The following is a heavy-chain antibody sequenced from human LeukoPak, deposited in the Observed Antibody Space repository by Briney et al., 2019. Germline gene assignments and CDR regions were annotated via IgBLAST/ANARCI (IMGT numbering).Heavy chain of an antibody. CDR3: ARGSIAVAGTDY. Sequence: ASVKVSCKASGYTFTSYDINWVRQATGQGPEWMGWMNPNSGNTGYAQKFQGRVTMTRNTSISTAYMELSSLRSEDTAVYYCARGSIAVAGTDYWGQGTLVTVSS. V-gene: IGHV1-8*01. CDR1: GYTFTSYD. D-gene: IGHD6-19*01. J-gene: IGHJ4*02. CDR2: MNPNSGNT.